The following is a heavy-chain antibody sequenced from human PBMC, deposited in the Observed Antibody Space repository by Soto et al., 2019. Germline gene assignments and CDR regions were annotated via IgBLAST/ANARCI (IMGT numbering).Heavy chain of an antibody. CDR3: AKKVTIYAVDPADY. Sequence: GGSLRLSCAASGFTFSDFGMSWVRQAPGKGLEWVSVISGSGDATYYAASVKGRFTLSRDNSKNTLYLQMNSLTVADTALYYCAKKVTIYAVDPADYWGQGTQVTVSS. CDR1: GFTFSDFG. V-gene: IGHV3-23*01. J-gene: IGHJ4*02. D-gene: IGHD3-3*01. CDR2: ISGSGDAT.